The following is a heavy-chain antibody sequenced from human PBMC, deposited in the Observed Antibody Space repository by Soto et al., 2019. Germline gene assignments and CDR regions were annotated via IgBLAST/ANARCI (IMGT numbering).Heavy chain of an antibody. CDR1: GFTFSYAY. CDR2: IKIKTDGATR. D-gene: IGHD2-15*01. Sequence: GGSLRLSCEGSGFTFSYAYMIWVRQAPGKGLEWVGRIKIKTDGATRDYAAPVKGRFTISRDDSKNTLYLQMSSLKTEDTAVYYCTGWNFDFWGQGTLVTVSS. CDR3: TGWNFDF. J-gene: IGHJ4*02. V-gene: IGHV3-15*01.